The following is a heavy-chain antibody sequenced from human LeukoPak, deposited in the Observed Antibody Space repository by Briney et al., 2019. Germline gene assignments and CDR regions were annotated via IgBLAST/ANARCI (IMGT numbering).Heavy chain of an antibody. V-gene: IGHV4-39*07. CDR2: IYYSGST. CDR3: ARGIWFGEFQPLNY. J-gene: IGHJ4*02. CDR1: GGSISSSSYY. D-gene: IGHD3-10*01. Sequence: PSETLSLTCTVSGGSISSSSYYWGWIRQPPGKGLEWIGSIYYSGSTYYNPSLKSRVTIPVDTSKNQFSLKLSSVTAAGTAVYYCARGIWFGEFQPLNYWGQGTLVTVSS.